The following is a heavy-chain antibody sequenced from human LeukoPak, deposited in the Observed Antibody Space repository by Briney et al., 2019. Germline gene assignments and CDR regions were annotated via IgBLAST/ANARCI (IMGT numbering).Heavy chain of an antibody. Sequence: SQTLSLTCTVSGGSISSGGYYWSCIRQHPGKGLEWIGYIYYSGSAHYNPSLKSLVTISVDTSTNKFSLKLSSVTTADTAGYYCARDYDCWSGPRYGMDVWGQGTTVTVSS. D-gene: IGHD3-3*01. V-gene: IGHV4-31*01. J-gene: IGHJ6*02. CDR2: IYYSGSA. CDR1: GGSISSGGYY. CDR3: ARDYDCWSGPRYGMDV.